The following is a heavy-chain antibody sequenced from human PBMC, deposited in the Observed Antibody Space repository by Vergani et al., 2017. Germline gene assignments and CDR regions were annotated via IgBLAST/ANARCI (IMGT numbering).Heavy chain of an antibody. CDR2: ISGSGGST. CDR1: GFTFSSYA. Sequence: EVQLLESGGGLVQPGGSLRLSCAASGFTFSSYAMSWVRQAPGKGLEWVSAISGSGGSTYYADSVKGRFTISRDNSKNTLYLQMNSRRAEDTAVYYCAKEGIQWELLLGGYFDYWGQGTLVTVSS. CDR3: AKEGIQWELLLGGYFDY. J-gene: IGHJ4*02. D-gene: IGHD1-26*01. V-gene: IGHV3-23*01.